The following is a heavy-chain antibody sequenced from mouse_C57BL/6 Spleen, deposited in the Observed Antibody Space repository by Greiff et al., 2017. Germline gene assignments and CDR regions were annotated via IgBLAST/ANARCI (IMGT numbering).Heavy chain of an antibody. CDR1: GYSITSGYY. CDR2: ISYDGSN. J-gene: IGHJ2*01. CDR3: ASSGGDGYPLDY. D-gene: IGHD2-3*01. Sequence: EVKLVESGPGLVKPSQSLSLTCSVTGYSITSGYYWNWIRQFPGNKLEWMGYISYDGSNNYNPSLKNRISITRDTSKNQFFLKLNSVTTEDTATYYCASSGGDGYPLDYWGQGTTLTVSS. V-gene: IGHV3-6*01.